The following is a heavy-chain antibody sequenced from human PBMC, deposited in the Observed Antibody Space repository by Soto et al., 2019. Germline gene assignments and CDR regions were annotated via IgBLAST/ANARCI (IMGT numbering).Heavy chain of an antibody. Sequence: ASVKVSCKASGRTFSSYAISWVRQPPGQGLEWMVGIIPIVGTANYAQKFQGRVTITADNSTSTAYMELSSLSSEDTAVYYCASLEGSDILTGYYNGFEYWGQGTMV. CDR2: IIPIVGTA. J-gene: IGHJ4*02. V-gene: IGHV1-69*06. CDR3: ASLEGSDILTGYYNGFEY. CDR1: GRTFSSYA. D-gene: IGHD3-9*01.